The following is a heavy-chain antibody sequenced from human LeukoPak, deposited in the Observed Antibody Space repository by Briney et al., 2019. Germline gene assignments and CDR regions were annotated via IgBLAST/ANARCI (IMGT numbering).Heavy chain of an antibody. D-gene: IGHD7-27*01. J-gene: IGHJ5*02. CDR2: IYYNGST. V-gene: IGHV4-59*01. CDR3: ASSGDRLSAFDP. CDR1: GGSISSYY. Sequence: PSETLSLTCTVSGGSISSYYWSWIRQPPGKGLEWIGYIYYNGSTNYNPSLKSRVTISVDSSKNQFSLKLSSVTAADTAVYYCASSGDRLSAFDPWGQGTLVTVSS.